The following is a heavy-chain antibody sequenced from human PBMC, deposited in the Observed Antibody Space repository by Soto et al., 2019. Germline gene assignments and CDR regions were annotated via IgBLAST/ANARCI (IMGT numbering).Heavy chain of an antibody. J-gene: IGHJ4*02. CDR1: GGSFSGYY. Sequence: QVQLQQWGAGLLKPLETLSLTCAIYGGSFSGYYWSWIRQPPGKGLEWIGEINHSGSTNYNPSLKSRVTISVDTSKNQFSLKLSSVTAADTAVYYCARVIPAAHLDYWGQGTLVTVSS. D-gene: IGHD6-13*01. V-gene: IGHV4-34*01. CDR2: INHSGST. CDR3: ARVIPAAHLDY.